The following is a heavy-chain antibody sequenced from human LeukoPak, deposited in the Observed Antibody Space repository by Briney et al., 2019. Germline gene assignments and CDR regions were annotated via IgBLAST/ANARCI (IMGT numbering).Heavy chain of an antibody. V-gene: IGHV4-61*10. J-gene: IGHJ6*03. CDR1: TGSVSSGTYY. CDR3: ARDRYLDV. Sequence: SETLSLTCSVSTGSVSSGTYYWTWIRQPAGKGLEWIGHIYTSGSTNYNPSLGSRVTISLDASKNQFSLRLTSVTAADTAVYYCARDRYLDVWGKGTTVTVYS. CDR2: IYTSGST.